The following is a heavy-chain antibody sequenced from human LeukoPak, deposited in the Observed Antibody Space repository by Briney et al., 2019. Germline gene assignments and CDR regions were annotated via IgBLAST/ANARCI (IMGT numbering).Heavy chain of an antibody. Sequence: ASVKVSCKASEYTFTSYDFNWVRQATGQRPEWMGWMSPNSGDTGYAQKFQDRVTMTRNTSISTAYMELSSLRSDDTAVYYCARGPPNWGYDYWGPGTLVTVSS. CDR2: MSPNSGDT. CDR1: EYTFTSYD. V-gene: IGHV1-8*01. CDR3: ARGPPNWGYDY. D-gene: IGHD7-27*01. J-gene: IGHJ4*02.